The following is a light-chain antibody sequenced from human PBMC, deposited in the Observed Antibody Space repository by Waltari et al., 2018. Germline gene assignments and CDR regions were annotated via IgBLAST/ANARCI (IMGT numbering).Light chain of an antibody. J-gene: IGLJ3*02. CDR1: NSAVGGSHY. V-gene: IGLV2-14*01. Sequence: QSALTQPASVSGSPGQSITLPCTGTNSAVGGSHYVSWYQHHPGKAPKLMIYEVSNRPSGVSNRFSGSKSGNTASLTISGLQAEDEGDYYCSSYAISRPWVFGGGTKLTVL. CDR3: SSYAISRPWV. CDR2: EVS.